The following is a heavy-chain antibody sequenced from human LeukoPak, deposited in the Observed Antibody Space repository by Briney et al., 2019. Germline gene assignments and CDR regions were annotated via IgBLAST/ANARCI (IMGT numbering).Heavy chain of an antibody. J-gene: IGHJ4*02. Sequence: GGSLGLSCAASGFTFSSYWMSWVRQAPGKGLEWVANIKQDGSEKYYVDSVKGRFTISRDNAKNSLYLQMNSLRAEDTAVYYCARESRITIFGVVGDFDYWGQGALVTVSS. CDR1: GFTFSSYW. CDR3: ARESRITIFGVVGDFDY. CDR2: IKQDGSEK. V-gene: IGHV3-7*01. D-gene: IGHD3-3*01.